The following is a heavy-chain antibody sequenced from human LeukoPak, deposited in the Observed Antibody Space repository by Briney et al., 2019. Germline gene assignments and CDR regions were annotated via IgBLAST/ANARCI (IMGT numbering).Heavy chain of an antibody. Sequence: GGSLRLSCAASGFIFSSYAMTWVRQAPGNGLEWVSTISGSGGRTPYADSVKGRFTISRDNSKNTLYLQMNSLRAEDTAVYFCARGRGESIAATGEDWGQGTLVTVSS. CDR2: ISGSGGRT. D-gene: IGHD6-13*01. CDR3: ARGRGESIAATGED. CDR1: GFIFSSYA. V-gene: IGHV3-23*01. J-gene: IGHJ4*02.